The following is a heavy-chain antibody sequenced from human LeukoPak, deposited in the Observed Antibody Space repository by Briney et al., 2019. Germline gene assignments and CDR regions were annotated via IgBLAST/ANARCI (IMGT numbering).Heavy chain of an antibody. J-gene: IGHJ4*02. V-gene: IGHV1-2*02. CDR2: INPNSGGT. CDR1: GYTFTGYY. CDR3: ARDRDTHYDILTGYYSPSDY. Sequence: ASVKVSCKTSGYTFTGYYMHWVRQAPGQGLEWMGWINPNSGGTNYAQKLQGRVTMTTDTSTSTAYMELRSLRSDDTAVYYCARDRDTHYDILTGYYSPSDYWGQGTLVTVSS. D-gene: IGHD3-9*01.